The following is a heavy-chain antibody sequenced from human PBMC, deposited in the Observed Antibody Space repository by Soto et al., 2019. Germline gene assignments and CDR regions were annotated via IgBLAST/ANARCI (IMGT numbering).Heavy chain of an antibody. CDR2: ISHHSLTV. J-gene: IGHJ4*02. D-gene: IGHD6-6*01. CDR3: ARGGGSSPFDF. Sequence: GGSLRLSCAASGFSFSDSYMARIRQTPGKGLEWVSYISHHSLTVYTAHSVKGRFSISRDNAMNSLYLQMDSLRAEDTAVYFCARGGGSSPFDFGGQGTLVTVSS. CDR1: GFSFSDSY. V-gene: IGHV3-11*01.